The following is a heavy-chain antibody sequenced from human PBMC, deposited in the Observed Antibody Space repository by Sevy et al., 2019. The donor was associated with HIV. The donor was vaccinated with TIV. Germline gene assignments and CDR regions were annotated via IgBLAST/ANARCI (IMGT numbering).Heavy chain of an antibody. CDR1: GVTVRSDY. CDR2: IDTGGDT. J-gene: IGHJ4*02. CDR3: ARTRINNVQGAYYFDY. Sequence: EGSLRLSCTASGVTVRSDYMSWVRQAPGKELDWVSVIDTGGDTYYADSVKGRFTISRDTSKNTLYLQMNSLRADDTATYYCARTRINNVQGAYYFDYWGQGTLVTVSS. V-gene: IGHV3-53*01. D-gene: IGHD3-10*02.